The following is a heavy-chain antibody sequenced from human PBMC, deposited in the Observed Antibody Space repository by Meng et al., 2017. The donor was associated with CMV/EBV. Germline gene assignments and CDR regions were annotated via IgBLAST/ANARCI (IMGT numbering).Heavy chain of an antibody. Sequence: GESLKISCAASGFTFSSYEMNWVRQAPGKGLEWVSYISSSGSTIYYADSVKGRFTISRGNAKNSLYLQMNSLRAEDTAVYYCARDAIDCSSTSCPGNWFDPWGQGTLVTVSS. V-gene: IGHV3-48*03. CDR3: ARDAIDCSSTSCPGNWFDP. J-gene: IGHJ5*02. CDR2: ISSSGSTI. CDR1: GFTFSSYE. D-gene: IGHD2-2*01.